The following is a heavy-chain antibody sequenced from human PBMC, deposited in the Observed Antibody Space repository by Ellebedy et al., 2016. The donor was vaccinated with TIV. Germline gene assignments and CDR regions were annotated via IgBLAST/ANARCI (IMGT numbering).Heavy chain of an antibody. CDR1: GFTFSTYS. CDR2: ISSSSSTI. J-gene: IGHJ4*02. D-gene: IGHD3-16*01. CDR3: AKDKGGYFDY. V-gene: IGHV3-48*01. Sequence: PGGSLRLSCAASGFTFSTYSMNWVRQAPGKGLEWVSYISSSSSTIYYADSVKGRFTISRDNSKSTLYLQMNSLRAEDTALYYCAKDKGGYFDYWGQGTLVTVSS.